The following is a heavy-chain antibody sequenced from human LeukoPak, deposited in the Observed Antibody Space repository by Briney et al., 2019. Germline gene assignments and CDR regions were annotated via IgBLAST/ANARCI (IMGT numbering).Heavy chain of an antibody. CDR3: ATRWVLTGEPY. V-gene: IGHV4-4*02. CDR2: IHHSGGT. Sequence: SETLSLTCAVPGGSISSTEWYTWVRQPPGQGLEWIGEIHHSGGTNYNVSLKSRVTISLDKSKNQFSLDLTSMTAADTAVYYCATRWVLTGEPYWGQGTLVTVSS. J-gene: IGHJ4*02. D-gene: IGHD7-27*01. CDR1: GGSISSTEW.